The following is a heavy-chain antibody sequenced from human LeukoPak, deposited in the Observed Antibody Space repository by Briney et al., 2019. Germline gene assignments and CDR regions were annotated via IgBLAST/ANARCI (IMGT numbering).Heavy chain of an antibody. CDR3: AKDIVASSWHNYDAFDI. CDR2: ISWNSGSI. CDR1: GFTFDDYA. D-gene: IGHD6-13*01. J-gene: IGHJ3*02. Sequence: LSGRSLRLSCAASGFTFDDYAMHWVRQAPGKGLEWVSGISWNSGSIGYADSVKGRFTTSRDNAKNSLYLQMNSLRAEDTALYYCAKDIVASSWHNYDAFDIWGQGTMVTVSS. V-gene: IGHV3-9*01.